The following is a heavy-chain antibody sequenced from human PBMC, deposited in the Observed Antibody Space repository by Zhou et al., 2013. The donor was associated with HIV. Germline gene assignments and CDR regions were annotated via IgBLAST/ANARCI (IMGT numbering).Heavy chain of an antibody. D-gene: IGHD4-17*01. CDR2: MNPNSGNT. J-gene: IGHJ6*03. CDR3: ARWGRPKDYGGNSSPTWPYYYYYMDV. CDR1: GYTFTSYD. V-gene: IGHV1-8*03. Sequence: QVQLVQSGAEVKKPGASVKVSCKASGYTFTSYDINWVRQATGQGLEWMGWMNPNSGNTGYAQKFQGRVTITRNTSISTAYMELSSLRSEDTAVYYCARWGRPKDYGGNSSPTWPYYYYYMDVWGKGTTVTVSS.